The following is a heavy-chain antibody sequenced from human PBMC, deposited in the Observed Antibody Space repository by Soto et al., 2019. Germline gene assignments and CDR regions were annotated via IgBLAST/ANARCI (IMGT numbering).Heavy chain of an antibody. J-gene: IGHJ6*02. D-gene: IGHD1-26*01. CDR2: INHSGST. CDR1: GGSFSGYY. Sequence: SETLSLTCAVYGGSFSGYYWSWIRQPPGKGLEWIGEINHSGSTNYNPSLKSRVTISVDTSKDQFSLKLSSVTAADTAVYYCARGGRIVGVRGMDVWGQGTTVTVSS. CDR3: ARGGRIVGVRGMDV. V-gene: IGHV4-34*01.